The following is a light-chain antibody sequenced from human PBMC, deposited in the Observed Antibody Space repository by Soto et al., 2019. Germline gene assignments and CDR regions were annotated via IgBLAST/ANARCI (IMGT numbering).Light chain of an antibody. Sequence: DIHMTQSPSSLSASVGDRVTITCRASQSISSYLNWYQQKPGKAPKRLIYGVSSLQSGVPSRFSGSGSGTDFTLTISSLQPEDFATYYCQQSYSNPYTFGQGTKVDIK. CDR2: GVS. CDR1: QSISSY. CDR3: QQSYSNPYT. J-gene: IGKJ2*01. V-gene: IGKV1-39*01.